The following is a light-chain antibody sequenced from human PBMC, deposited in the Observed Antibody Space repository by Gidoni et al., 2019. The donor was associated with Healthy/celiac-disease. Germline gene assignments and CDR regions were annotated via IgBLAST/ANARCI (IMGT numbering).Light chain of an antibody. J-gene: IGKJ1*01. CDR3: QQYGSSRWT. V-gene: IGKV3-20*01. Sequence: VLTQSPGTLSLSPGERATLSCRASQSVSSSYLAWYQQKPGQAPRLLIYGASSRATGIPDRFSGSGSGTDFTLTISRLEPEDFAVYYCQQYGSSRWTFGQGTKVEIK. CDR1: QSVSSSY. CDR2: GAS.